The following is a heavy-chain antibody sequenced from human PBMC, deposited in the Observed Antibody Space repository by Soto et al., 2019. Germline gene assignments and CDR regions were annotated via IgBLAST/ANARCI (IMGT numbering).Heavy chain of an antibody. Sequence: SETLSLTCTVSGVSISSGDYYWSWIRQPPGKGLEWIGYIYYSENTYSNPSLESRVRMSVDKSRNQFSLKLTSVSAADMAVYYCARASATIAAAAIFDFWGQGTLVTVSS. J-gene: IGHJ4*02. CDR1: GVSISSGDYY. CDR3: ARASATIAAAAIFDF. V-gene: IGHV4-30-4*01. D-gene: IGHD6-13*01. CDR2: IYYSENT.